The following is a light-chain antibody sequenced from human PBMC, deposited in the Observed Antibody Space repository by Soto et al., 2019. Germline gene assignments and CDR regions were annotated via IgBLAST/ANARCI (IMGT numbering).Light chain of an antibody. V-gene: IGKV3-15*01. J-gene: IGKJ4*01. Sequence: EIVMTQSPATLSVSPGERATLSCRASRSVNGNLAWYQHKPGQAPRLLIYGASTRATGIPGRFSGSESGTEFTLTISSLQSEDSAVYYCQQYNNWRPLTFGGGTKVEI. CDR2: GAS. CDR1: RSVNGN. CDR3: QQYNNWRPLT.